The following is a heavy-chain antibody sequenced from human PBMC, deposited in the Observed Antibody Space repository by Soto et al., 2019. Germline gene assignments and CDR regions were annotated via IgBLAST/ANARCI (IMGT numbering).Heavy chain of an antibody. CDR1: GYTFTSYG. CDR2: ISANNGNT. V-gene: IGHV1-18*01. CDR3: ARDRGSYALDY. Sequence: QVQLVQSGAEVKKPGASVKVSCKASGYTFTSYGISWVRQAPGQGLEWMGWISANNGNTNYAQNLRGRVTMTADTATSTANMELRSLRSDDTAVYYCARDRGSYALDYWGQGTLVTVSS. J-gene: IGHJ4*02. D-gene: IGHD1-26*01.